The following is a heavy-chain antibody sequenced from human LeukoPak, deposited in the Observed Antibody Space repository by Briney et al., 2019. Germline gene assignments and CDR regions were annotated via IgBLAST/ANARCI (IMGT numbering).Heavy chain of an antibody. CDR2: IIPIFGTA. CDR1: GGTFSSYA. D-gene: IGHD6-19*01. Sequence: SVKVSCKASGGTFSSYAIIWVRQAPGQGLEWMGGIIPIFGTANYAQKFQGRVTITTDESTSTPYMELSSLRSEDTAVYYCARGVTVAGSDAFDIWGQGTMVTVSS. V-gene: IGHV1-69*05. J-gene: IGHJ3*02. CDR3: ARGVTVAGSDAFDI.